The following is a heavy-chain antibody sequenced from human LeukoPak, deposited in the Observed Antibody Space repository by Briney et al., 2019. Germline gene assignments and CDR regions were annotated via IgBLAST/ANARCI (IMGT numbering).Heavy chain of an antibody. CDR1: GGTFSSSA. CDR2: IIPIFGTA. J-gene: IGHJ6*03. Sequence: SVRVSCKASGGTFSSSAISWVRQGPGQGLEWMGGIIPIFGTANYAQKFQGRVTITADESTSSAYMELSSLRSEDTAVYYCARVQWPDYYYYMDVWGKGTTVTVSS. CDR3: ARVQWPDYYYYMDV. V-gene: IGHV1-69*13. D-gene: IGHD6-19*01.